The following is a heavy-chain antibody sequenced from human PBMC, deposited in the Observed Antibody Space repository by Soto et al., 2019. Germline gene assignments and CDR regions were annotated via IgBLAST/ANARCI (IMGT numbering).Heavy chain of an antibody. D-gene: IGHD2-8*01. J-gene: IGHJ4*02. CDR3: AREGAGYCTNGVCYTGTEFDY. V-gene: IGHV4-61*01. CDR1: GGSVSSGSYY. CDR2: IYYSGST. Sequence: SETLSLTCTVSGGSVSSGSYYWSWIRQPPGKGLEWIGYIYYSGSTNYNPSLKSRVTISVDTSKNQFSLKLSSVTAADTAVYYCAREGAGYCTNGVCYTGTEFDYWGQGTLVTVSS.